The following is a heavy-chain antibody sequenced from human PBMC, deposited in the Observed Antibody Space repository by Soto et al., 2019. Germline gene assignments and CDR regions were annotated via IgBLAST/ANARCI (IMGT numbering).Heavy chain of an antibody. V-gene: IGHV4-34*01. CDR2: INHSGST. J-gene: IGHJ6*03. CDR1: GGSFSGYY. Sequence: SETLSLTCAVYGGSFSGYYWSWIRQPPGKGLEWIGEINHSGSTNYNPSLKSRVTISVDTSKNQFSLKLSSVTAADTAVYYCARRPRYYYYYMYVWGKGTTVTVSS. CDR3: ARRPRYYYYYMYV.